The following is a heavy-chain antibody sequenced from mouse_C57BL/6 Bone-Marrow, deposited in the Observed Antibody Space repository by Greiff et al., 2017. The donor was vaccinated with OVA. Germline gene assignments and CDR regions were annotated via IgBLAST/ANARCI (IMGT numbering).Heavy chain of an antibody. CDR3: ARVGNWGYFDY. J-gene: IGHJ2*01. D-gene: IGHD4-1*01. CDR1: EYEFPSHD. Sequence: EVMLVESGGGLVQPGESLKLSCESNEYEFPSHDMSWVRKTPEKRLELVAAINSDGGSTYYPDTMERRFIISRDNTKTTLYLQMSSLRSDDTALYYCARVGNWGYFDYWGQGTTLTVSS. CDR2: INSDGGST. V-gene: IGHV5-2*01.